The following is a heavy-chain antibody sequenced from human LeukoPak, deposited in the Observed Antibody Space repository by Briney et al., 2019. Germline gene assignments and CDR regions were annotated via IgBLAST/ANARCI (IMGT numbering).Heavy chain of an antibody. J-gene: IGHJ4*02. Sequence: GGSLRLSCAASEFTLSSYAMSRVRQAPGKGLEWVSSISGNGAHSYYADSVKGRFTISRDFSRNAVYLQMSSLRVEDTAEYCAKAVDGRGYYFERGADFWGQGTMVTVSS. CDR3: AKAVDGRGYYFERGADF. CDR1: EFTLSSYA. V-gene: IGHV3-23*01. CDR2: ISGNGAHS. D-gene: IGHD3-22*01.